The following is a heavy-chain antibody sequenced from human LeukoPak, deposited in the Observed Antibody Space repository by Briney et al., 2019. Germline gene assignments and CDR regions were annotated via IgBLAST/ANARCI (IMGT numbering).Heavy chain of an antibody. CDR1: GFTFNSYA. CDR2: ISYDGSNK. CDR3: ARARIAVAATRITKSYYYYGMDV. J-gene: IGHJ6*02. Sequence: GGSLRLSCAASGFTFNSYAMHWVRQAPGKGLEWVAVISYDGSNKYYADSVKGRFTISRDNSKNTLYLQMNSLRAEDTAVYYCARARIAVAATRITKSYYYYGMDVWGQGTTVTVSS. V-gene: IGHV3-30*04. D-gene: IGHD6-19*01.